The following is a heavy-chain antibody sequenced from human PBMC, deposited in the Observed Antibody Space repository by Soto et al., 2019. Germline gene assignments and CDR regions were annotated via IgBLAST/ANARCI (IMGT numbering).Heavy chain of an antibody. V-gene: IGHV3-30*18. CDR1: GFTFSSYG. Sequence: PGGSLRLSCAASGFTFSSYGMHWVRQAPGKGLEWVAVISYDGGNKGYADSVKGRFTISRDNAKGFVHLQMNSLRPEDTALYYCAKDIDPAVAGGGFDFWGQGALVTVSS. CDR3: AKDIDPAVAGGGFDF. CDR2: ISYDGGNK. D-gene: IGHD6-19*01. J-gene: IGHJ4*02.